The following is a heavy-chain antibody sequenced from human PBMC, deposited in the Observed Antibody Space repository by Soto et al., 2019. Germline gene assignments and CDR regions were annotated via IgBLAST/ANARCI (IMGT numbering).Heavy chain of an antibody. CDR1: GFTFSSYG. CDR3: ARDFYPKSGYDLDNYYGMDV. Sequence: GGSLRLSCAASGFTFSSYGMHWVRQAPGKGLEWVAVIWYDGSNKYYADSVKGRFTISRDNSKNTLYLQMNSLRAEDTAVYYCARDFYPKSGYDLDNYYGMDVWGQGTTVTVSS. D-gene: IGHD5-12*01. CDR2: IWYDGSNK. J-gene: IGHJ6*02. V-gene: IGHV3-33*01.